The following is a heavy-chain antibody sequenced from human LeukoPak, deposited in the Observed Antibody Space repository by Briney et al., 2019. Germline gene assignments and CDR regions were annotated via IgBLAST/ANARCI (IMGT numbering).Heavy chain of an antibody. Sequence: GESLKISCKGSGYSFSNYWIGWVRQMPGKGLEWMGIIYPGDSDTRYSPSFQGQVTISADKSISTAYLQWSSLKAPDTAMYYCARLGIAVAGTSRGLDYWGQGTLVTVSS. CDR1: GYSFSNYW. CDR2: IYPGDSDT. J-gene: IGHJ4*02. V-gene: IGHV5-51*01. D-gene: IGHD6-19*01. CDR3: ARLGIAVAGTSRGLDY.